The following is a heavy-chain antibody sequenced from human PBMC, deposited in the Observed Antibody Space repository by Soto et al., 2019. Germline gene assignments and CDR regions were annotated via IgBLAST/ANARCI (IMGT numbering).Heavy chain of an antibody. CDR1: GYTFTSYD. V-gene: IGHV1-8*01. Sequence: QVQLVQSGAEVKKPGASVKVSCKASGYTFTSYDINWVRQATGQGLEWMGWMNPNSGNTGYAQKFQGRVTMTRNTSISTAYMELSSLRSQDTAVYYCERRIAARRGGDYWGQGTLVTASS. CDR2: MNPNSGNT. J-gene: IGHJ4*02. CDR3: ERRIAARRGGDY. D-gene: IGHD6-6*01.